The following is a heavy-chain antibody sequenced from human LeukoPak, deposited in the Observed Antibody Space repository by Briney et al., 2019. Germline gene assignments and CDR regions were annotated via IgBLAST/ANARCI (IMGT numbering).Heavy chain of an antibody. D-gene: IGHD3-22*01. CDR3: ARDHNYYDSSGYYYGDAFDI. CDR1: GFTFSSYV. Sequence: GGSLRLSCAASGFTFSSYVMSWVRQAPGKGLEWVSVIYSGGSTYYADSVKGRFTISRDNSKNTLYLQMNSLRAEDTAVYYCARDHNYYDSSGYYYGDAFDIWGQGTMVAVSS. CDR2: IYSGGST. V-gene: IGHV3-53*01. J-gene: IGHJ3*02.